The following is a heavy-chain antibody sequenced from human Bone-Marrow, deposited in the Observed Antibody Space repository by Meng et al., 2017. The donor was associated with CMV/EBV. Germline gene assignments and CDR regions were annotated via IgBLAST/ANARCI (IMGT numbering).Heavy chain of an antibody. J-gene: IGHJ5*02. D-gene: IGHD3-16*01. Sequence: GESLKISCAASGITFSIYWMSGVRQAPGKGLEWVANIKQDGSEKYYVDSVKGRFTISRDNAKTSLYLQMNSLRAEATAVYYCARDRSGGDYGWFDPWGQGTLVTVSS. CDR3: ARDRSGGDYGWFDP. CDR2: IKQDGSEK. CDR1: GITFSIYW. V-gene: IGHV3-7*01.